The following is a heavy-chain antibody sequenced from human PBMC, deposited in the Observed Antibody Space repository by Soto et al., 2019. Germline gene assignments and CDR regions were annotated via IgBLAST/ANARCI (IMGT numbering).Heavy chain of an antibody. Sequence: QVQLQESGPGLVKPSQTLSLTCTVSGDPFTIGTYYWTWVRQHPGKGLEWIGYIFYIGSTYYNPSLQSRVTMSIDRSKKQFSLELRSVTAADTAVYFCARGVKYFDSWGPGTLVTVSS. V-gene: IGHV4-31*03. J-gene: IGHJ4*02. CDR3: ARGVKYFDS. CDR2: IFYIGST. CDR1: GDPFTIGTYY.